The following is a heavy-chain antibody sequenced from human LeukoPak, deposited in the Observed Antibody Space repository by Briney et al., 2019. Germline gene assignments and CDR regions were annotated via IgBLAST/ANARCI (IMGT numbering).Heavy chain of an antibody. CDR2: IIPIFGTA. J-gene: IGHJ3*02. Sequence: AASVKVSCKASGGTFSSYAISWVRQAPGQGLEWMGGIIPIFGTANYAQKFQGRVTITADKSTSTAYMELSSLRSEDTAVYYCARKDLGIAVVGDAFDIWGQGTMVTVSS. V-gene: IGHV1-69*06. CDR3: ARKDLGIAVVGDAFDI. D-gene: IGHD6-19*01. CDR1: GGTFSSYA.